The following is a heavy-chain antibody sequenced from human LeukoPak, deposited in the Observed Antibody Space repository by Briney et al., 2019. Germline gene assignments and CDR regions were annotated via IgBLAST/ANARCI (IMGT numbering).Heavy chain of an antibody. CDR1: GGSFSGYY. J-gene: IGHJ4*02. V-gene: IGHV4-34*01. D-gene: IGHD6-6*01. CDR3: ARATGAARF. CDR2: INHSGST. Sequence: SETLSLTCAVYGGSFSGYYWSWIRQPPGKGLEWIGEINHSGSTNYNPSLKSRVTISVDTSKNQFSLKLSSVTAADTAVYYCARATGAARFWGQGTLVTVSS.